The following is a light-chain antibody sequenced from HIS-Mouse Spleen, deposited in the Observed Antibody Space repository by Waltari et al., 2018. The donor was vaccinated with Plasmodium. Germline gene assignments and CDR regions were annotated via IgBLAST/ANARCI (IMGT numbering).Light chain of an antibody. V-gene: IGLV3-10*01. Sequence: SYQLTQPPSVSVSPGQTARIPCSGDALPKNYAYCYQQKSGQAPVLVIYEDSKRPSGIPERFAGSSSGKRATLTISGAQVEDEADYYCYSTDSSGNHRVFGGGTKLTVL. CDR1: ALPKNY. J-gene: IGLJ3*02. CDR3: YSTDSSGNHRV. CDR2: EDS.